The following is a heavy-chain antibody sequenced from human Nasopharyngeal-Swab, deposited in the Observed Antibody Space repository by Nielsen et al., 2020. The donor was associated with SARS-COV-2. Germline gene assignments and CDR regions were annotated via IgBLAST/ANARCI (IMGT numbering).Heavy chain of an antibody. CDR2: VHNSGSP. Sequence: SETLSLTCTVSGDSISTYPWSWIRQPPGKGPEWIGYVHNSGSPDSNPALRGRVTISLDTSKNQFSLKLTSVTAAEPAVYFCARGLISGTPDYFYYYVDVWGKGSTVTVSS. CDR1: GDSISTYP. D-gene: IGHD1-7*01. CDR3: ARGLISGTPDYFYYYVDV. V-gene: IGHV4-59*01. J-gene: IGHJ6*03.